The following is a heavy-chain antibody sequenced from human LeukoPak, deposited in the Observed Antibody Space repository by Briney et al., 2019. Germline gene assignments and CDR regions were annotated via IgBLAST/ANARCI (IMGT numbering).Heavy chain of an antibody. J-gene: IGHJ4*02. Sequence: PSETLSLTCAVYGGSFSGYYWSWIRQPPGKGLEWIGEINHSGSTNYNPSLKSRVTISVDTSKNQFSLKLSSVTAADTAVYYCARRRFTMVRGALDYWGQGTLVTVSS. CDR1: GGSFSGYY. V-gene: IGHV4-34*01. CDR3: ARRRFTMVRGALDY. CDR2: INHSGST. D-gene: IGHD3-10*01.